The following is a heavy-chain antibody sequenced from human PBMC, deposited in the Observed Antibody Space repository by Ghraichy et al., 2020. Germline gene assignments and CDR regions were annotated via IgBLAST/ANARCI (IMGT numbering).Heavy chain of an antibody. CDR1: GGSFSGYY. CDR3: ARGSNYEILTGYHYYSGMDV. CDR2: INHSGST. J-gene: IGHJ6*02. D-gene: IGHD3-9*01. V-gene: IGHV4-34*01. Sequence: SETLSLTCAVYGGSFSGYYWSWIRQPPGKGLEWIGEINHSGSTNYNPSLKSRVTISVDTSKNQFSLKLSSVTAADTAVYYCARGSNYEILTGYHYYSGMDVWGQGTTVTVSS.